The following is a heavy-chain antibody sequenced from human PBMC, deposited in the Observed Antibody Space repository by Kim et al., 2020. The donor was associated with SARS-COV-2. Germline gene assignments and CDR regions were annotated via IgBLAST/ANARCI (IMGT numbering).Heavy chain of an antibody. CDR1: GFTFSSYS. D-gene: IGHD1-1*01. J-gene: IGHJ6*01. CDR2: ISSSSSYI. V-gene: IGHV3-21*01. Sequence: GGSLRLSCAASGFTFSSYSMNWVRQAPGKRLEWVSSISSSSSYIYYADSVQGRFTISRDNAKNSLYLKMNSLRAEDTAVYYCARGNRPNWNQYYYYYYG. CDR3: ARGNRPNWNQYYYYYYG.